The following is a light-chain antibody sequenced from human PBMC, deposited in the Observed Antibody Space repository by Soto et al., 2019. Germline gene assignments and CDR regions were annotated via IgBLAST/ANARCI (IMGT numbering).Light chain of an antibody. CDR3: QSYDSSLSAL. J-gene: IGLJ2*01. V-gene: IGLV1-40*01. Sequence: QSVLTQPPSVSGAPGQRVTISCTGSSSNIGAGYDVHWYQQLPGTAPKLLIYGNSNRPSGVPDRFSGSKSGTSASLAITGLKAEDEAEYYCQSYDSSLSALFGGGTKVTVL. CDR2: GNS. CDR1: SSNIGAGYD.